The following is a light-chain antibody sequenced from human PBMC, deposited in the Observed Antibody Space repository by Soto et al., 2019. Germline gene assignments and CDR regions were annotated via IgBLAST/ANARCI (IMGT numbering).Light chain of an antibody. CDR2: KAS. CDR3: QQYNSYSWT. J-gene: IGKJ1*01. CDR1: QSISNW. Sequence: IHMTHSPSTLSASVLYRVRITFLASQSISNWLAWYQQKPGKVPKLLIYKASSLESGVPSRFSGSGSGTEFTLTISSLQPDDFATYYCQQYNSYSWTFGQGTKVDIK. V-gene: IGKV1-5*03.